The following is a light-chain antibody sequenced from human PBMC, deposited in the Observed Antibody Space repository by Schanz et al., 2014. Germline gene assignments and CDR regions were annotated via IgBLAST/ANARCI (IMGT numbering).Light chain of an antibody. Sequence: EIVLTQSPGTLSLSPGERATLSCRASQSVNIYLAWYQHKPGQAPRLLIYAASSRATGIPDRFSGSGSGIDFTLTISRLEPEDFAVYYCQQYGSSPPVTFGQGTKLEIK. CDR1: QSVNIY. CDR2: AAS. V-gene: IGKV3-20*01. J-gene: IGKJ2*01. CDR3: QQYGSSPPVT.